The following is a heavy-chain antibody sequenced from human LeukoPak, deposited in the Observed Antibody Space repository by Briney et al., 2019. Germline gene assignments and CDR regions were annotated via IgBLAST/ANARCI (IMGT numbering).Heavy chain of an antibody. CDR1: GGTFTSYA. D-gene: IGHD6-6*01. V-gene: IGHV1-69*05. CDR3: ARASSIAARPRWFDP. J-gene: IGHJ5*02. CDR2: IIPIFGTA. Sequence: ASVTVSCKASGGTFTSYALSWVRQAPGQGLEWMGGIIPIFGTANYAQKFQGRVTITTDESTSTAYMELSSLRAEDTAVYCGARASSIAARPRWFDPWGQGTLVTVSS.